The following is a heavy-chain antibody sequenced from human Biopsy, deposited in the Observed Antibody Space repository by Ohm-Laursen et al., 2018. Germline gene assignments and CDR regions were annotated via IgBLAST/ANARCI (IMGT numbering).Heavy chain of an antibody. CDR1: GFTFSNYG. J-gene: IGHJ6*02. CDR3: ARDSRRAAREGGMDV. Sequence: RSLRLSCSASGFTFSNYGIHWVRQAPGKGLEWVALISHGGNDDYYADSVEGRFTVARDNAKNSLYLQLNSLRAEDTAVYYCARDSRRAAREGGMDVWGQGTTVTVSS. CDR2: ISHGGNDD. D-gene: IGHD6-6*01. V-gene: IGHV3-30*03.